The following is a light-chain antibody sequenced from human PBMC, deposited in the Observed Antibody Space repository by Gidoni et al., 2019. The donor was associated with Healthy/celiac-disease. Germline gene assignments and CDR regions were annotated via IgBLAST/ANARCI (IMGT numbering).Light chain of an antibody. J-gene: IGKJ5*01. CDR2: AAS. Sequence: IHMTPSPSSLSASAGDRVTIPCRASQSISSYLNWYQQKPGKAPKLLIYAASSLQSGVPSRFSGSGSGTDFTLTISSLQPEDFATYYCQQSYSTPPETFGQGTRLEIK. CDR3: QQSYSTPPET. V-gene: IGKV1-39*01. CDR1: QSISSY.